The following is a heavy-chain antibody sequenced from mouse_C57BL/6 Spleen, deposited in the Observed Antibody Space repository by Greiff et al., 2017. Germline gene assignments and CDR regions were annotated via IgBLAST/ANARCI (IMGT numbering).Heavy chain of an antibody. CDR3: ARETARYGDYYAMDY. J-gene: IGHJ4*01. CDR2: IYPGDGDT. Sequence: VQLQQSGPELVKPGASVKISCKASGYAFSSSWMNWVKQRPGKGLEWIGRIYPGDGDTNYNGKFKGKATLTADKSSSTAYMQLSSLTSEDSAVYFCARETARYGDYYAMDYWGQGTSVTVSS. CDR1: GYAFSSSW. D-gene: IGHD3-2*01. V-gene: IGHV1-82*01.